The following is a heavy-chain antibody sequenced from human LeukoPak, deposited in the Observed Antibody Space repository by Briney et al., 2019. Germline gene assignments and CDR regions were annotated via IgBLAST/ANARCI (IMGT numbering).Heavy chain of an antibody. D-gene: IGHD1-26*01. J-gene: IGHJ4*02. Sequence: SETLSLTCTVSGGSISSDYWSWIRQPPGKGLEWIGYIYYRGSTYYNPSLKSRVTISVDTSKNQFSLKLSSVTAADTAVYYCARDRRVGATRTFDYWGQGTLVTVSS. V-gene: IGHV4-59*12. CDR1: GGSISSDY. CDR2: IYYRGST. CDR3: ARDRRVGATRTFDY.